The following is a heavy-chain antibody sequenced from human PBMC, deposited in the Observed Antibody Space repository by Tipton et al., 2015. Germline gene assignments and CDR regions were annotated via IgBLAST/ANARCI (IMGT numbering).Heavy chain of an antibody. Sequence: SLRLSCTASGFTFTTYAMNWVRQAPGKGLEWVSIISDDGDTTYYADSVRGRFTISRDNSQNTLYLQMNSLRADDTAVYYCAKPAARYGSDGSCYSGAFDIWGQGAMVTVSS. D-gene: IGHD2-15*01. CDR1: GFTFTTYA. J-gene: IGHJ3*02. CDR2: ISDDGDTT. CDR3: AKPAARYGSDGSCYSGAFDI. V-gene: IGHV3-23*01.